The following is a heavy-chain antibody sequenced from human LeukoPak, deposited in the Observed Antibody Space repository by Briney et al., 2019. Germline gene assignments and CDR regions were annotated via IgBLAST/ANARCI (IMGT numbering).Heavy chain of an antibody. V-gene: IGHV3-74*01. Sequence: GGSLRLSCVASGFTFSSYWMHWVRQDPRKGLVWVSRINGDGRNINYADSVRGRFTISRDNAKNTLYLQMNSLRAEDMALYYCAKGGRMYSSSWYYFDYWGQGTLVTVSS. CDR1: GFTFSSYW. J-gene: IGHJ4*02. CDR3: AKGGRMYSSSWYYFDY. D-gene: IGHD6-13*01. CDR2: INGDGRNI.